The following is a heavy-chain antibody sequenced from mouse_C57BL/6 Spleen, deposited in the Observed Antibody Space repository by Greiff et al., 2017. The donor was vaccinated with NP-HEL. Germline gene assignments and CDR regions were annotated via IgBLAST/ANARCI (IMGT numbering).Heavy chain of an antibody. J-gene: IGHJ1*03. V-gene: IGHV1-85*01. D-gene: IGHD3-2*01. CDR2: IYPRDGST. CDR3: ARDRDWYFEV. CDR1: GYNFTSYD. Sequence: QVQLQQSGPELVKPGASVKLSCKASGYNFTSYDINWVKQRPGQGLAWIGWIYPRDGSTKYPETFKGKAPLTVDTSSSTAYMELHSLTSEDAAVYFCARDRDWYFEVWGTGTTVTVSS.